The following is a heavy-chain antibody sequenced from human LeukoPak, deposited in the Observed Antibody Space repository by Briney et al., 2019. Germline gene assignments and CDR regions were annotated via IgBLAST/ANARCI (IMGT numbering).Heavy chain of an antibody. CDR3: ASSIAVAGRRAFDY. CDR1: GGSISSYY. Sequence: SETLSLTCTVSGGSISSYYWSWIRQPPGKGLEWIGYIYYSGSTNYNPSLKSRVTISVDTSKNQFSLKLSSVTAADTAVYYCASSIAVAGRRAFDYWGQGTLVTVSS. D-gene: IGHD6-19*01. CDR2: IYYSGST. J-gene: IGHJ4*02. V-gene: IGHV4-59*01.